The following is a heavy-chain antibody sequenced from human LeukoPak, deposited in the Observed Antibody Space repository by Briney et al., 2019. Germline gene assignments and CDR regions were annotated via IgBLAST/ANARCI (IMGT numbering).Heavy chain of an antibody. J-gene: IGHJ5*02. CDR3: ARAFPKGRWLQSNNWFDH. CDR2: ISTTSXTI. V-gene: IGHV3-48*01. Sequence: GGSLRLSCAGSGFIFSNYSXXXXXXXXXXXLXXVSXISTTSXTIYYADSVXXRXXXXRDNAKNSLYLQMNSLRAEDTAVYYCARAFPKGRWLQSNNWFDHWGQGTLVTVSA. CDR1: GFIFSNYS. D-gene: IGHD5-24*01.